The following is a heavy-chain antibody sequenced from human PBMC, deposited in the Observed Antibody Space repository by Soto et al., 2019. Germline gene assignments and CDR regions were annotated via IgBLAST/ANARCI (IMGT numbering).Heavy chain of an antibody. CDR1: GFTFDAYA. V-gene: IGHV3-9*01. CDR3: AKGISSGWYSMFDY. J-gene: IGHJ4*02. D-gene: IGHD6-19*01. CDR2: ISWNSGSI. Sequence: PGGSLRLSCAASGFTFDAYAMHWVRQAPGKGLEWVSGISWNSGSIGYADSVKGRLTISRDNAKNSLYLQMNSLRAEDTALYYCAKGISSGWYSMFDYGGQGTLVTVSS.